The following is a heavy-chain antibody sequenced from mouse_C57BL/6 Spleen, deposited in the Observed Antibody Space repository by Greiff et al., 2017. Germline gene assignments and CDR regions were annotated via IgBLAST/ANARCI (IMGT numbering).Heavy chain of an antibody. CDR1: GFSLRTFVMG. V-gene: IGHV8-8*01. J-gene: IGHJ4*01. CDR2: IWWDDDK. Sequence: QVTLKVSGPGILQPSQTLSLTCSFSGFSLRTFVMGVVWTRQPAGKGLEWLLHIWWDDDKYSHQDLKIRLTTSKDTSKNQVFLKIANVDTADTDTYYCARAYGDYAMDYGGQGTSVTVSS. CDR3: ARAYGDYAMDY. D-gene: IGHD1-1*01.